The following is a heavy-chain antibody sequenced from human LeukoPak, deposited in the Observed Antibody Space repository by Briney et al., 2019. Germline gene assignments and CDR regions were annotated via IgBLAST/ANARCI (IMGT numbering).Heavy chain of an antibody. CDR1: GYTFINYG. Sequence: ASVKVSCKASGYTFINYGISWVRQAPGQGLEWMGWISVYNGNTNSAQRLQGRVTMTADTSTSTAYMEVRSLRSDDTAVYYCARDRYDFWSAYVGNLPDSWGQGTLVTVSS. J-gene: IGHJ5*01. CDR2: ISVYNGNT. V-gene: IGHV1-18*01. D-gene: IGHD3-3*01. CDR3: ARDRYDFWSAYVGNLPDS.